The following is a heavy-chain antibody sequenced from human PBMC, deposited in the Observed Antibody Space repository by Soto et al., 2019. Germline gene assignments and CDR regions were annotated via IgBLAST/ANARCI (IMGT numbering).Heavy chain of an antibody. CDR2: IYHSGST. D-gene: IGHD2-2*01. J-gene: IGHJ4*02. Sequence: SETLSLTCAVSGGSISSGGYSWRWIRQPPGKGLEWIGYIYHSGSTYYNPSLKSRVTISVDRSKNQFSLKLSSVTAADMAVYNCARPMDCSSTSCYGKALDYWGQGTLVTVSS. CDR1: GGSISSGGYS. CDR3: ARPMDCSSTSCYGKALDY. V-gene: IGHV4-30-2*01.